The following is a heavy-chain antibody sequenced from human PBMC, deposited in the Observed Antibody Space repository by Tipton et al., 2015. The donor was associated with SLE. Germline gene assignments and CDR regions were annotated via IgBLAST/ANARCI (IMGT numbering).Heavy chain of an antibody. CDR1: GFTFSSYD. Sequence: PLRLSCAASGFTFSSYDMHWVRQAPGKGLEWETVISYDGSNKYYADSAKGRFTISRDNTKNTLYLQMNSLRAEDTAVYYCASRIGSWYGIDPWGQASLVTVSS. V-gene: IGHV3-30*04. CDR3: ASRIGSWYGIDP. J-gene: IGHJ5*02. D-gene: IGHD6-13*01. CDR2: ISYDGSNK.